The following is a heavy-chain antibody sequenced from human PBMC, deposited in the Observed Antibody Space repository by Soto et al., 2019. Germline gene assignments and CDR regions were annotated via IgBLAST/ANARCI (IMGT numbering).Heavy chain of an antibody. CDR1: GGTFSSYA. D-gene: IGHD5-12*01. CDR2: IIPIFGTA. Sequence: SVKVSCKASGGTFSSYAISWVRQAPGQGLEWMGGIIPIFGTANYAQKFQGRVTITADESTSTAYMELSSLRSEDTAVYYCARDRTEMATITGLDFGMDVWGQGTTVTVSS. V-gene: IGHV1-69*13. J-gene: IGHJ6*02. CDR3: ARDRTEMATITGLDFGMDV.